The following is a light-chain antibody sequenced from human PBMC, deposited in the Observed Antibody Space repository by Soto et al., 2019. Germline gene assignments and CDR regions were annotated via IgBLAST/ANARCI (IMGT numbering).Light chain of an antibody. CDR1: ESIGRW. CDR3: QQYNSFTWT. CDR2: KAS. V-gene: IGKV1-5*03. J-gene: IGKJ1*01. Sequence: DIQVTQYPSTLSASVGDRVTTTCRASESIGRWLAWYQQKPGKAPKLLIYKASDLESGVPSRFSGSGSGTDFTLTISSLQPDDLGTYYCQQYNSFTWTFGQGTKVEIK.